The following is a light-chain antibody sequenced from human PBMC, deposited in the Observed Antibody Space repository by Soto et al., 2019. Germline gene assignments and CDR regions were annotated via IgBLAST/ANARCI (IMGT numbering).Light chain of an antibody. Sequence: DIQMTQSPSSLSASVGDRVTITCRASQIINTYLNWYQQKPGKAPKLLIFAASSLRSGVPSRFSGSGSGTDFTLTISSLQPDDFATYYCQQSYSSLYTFGPGTKLEIK. V-gene: IGKV1-39*01. CDR1: QIINTY. CDR2: AAS. J-gene: IGKJ2*01. CDR3: QQSYSSLYT.